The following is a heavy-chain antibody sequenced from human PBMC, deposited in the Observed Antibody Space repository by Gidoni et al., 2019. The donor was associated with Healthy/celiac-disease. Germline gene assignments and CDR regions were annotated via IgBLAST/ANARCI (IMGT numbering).Heavy chain of an antibody. CDR2: ISSSGSTI. CDR3: ARDLTGVVRGLLFYYGMDV. D-gene: IGHD3-10*01. CDR1: GSTFSRSG. J-gene: IGHJ6*02. Sequence: EVQLVESGGGLVQPGGSLRLSCAASGSTFSRSGMNWVRPAPGKGLEWVSYISSSGSTIYYADSVKGRFTISRDNAKNSLYLQMNSLRAEDTAVYYCARDLTGVVRGLLFYYGMDVWGQGTTVTVSS. V-gene: IGHV3-48*03.